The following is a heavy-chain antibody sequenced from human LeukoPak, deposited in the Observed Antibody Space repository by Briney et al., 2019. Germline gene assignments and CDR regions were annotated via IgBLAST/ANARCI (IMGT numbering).Heavy chain of an antibody. CDR2: INPNSGGT. J-gene: IGHJ5*02. V-gene: IGHV1-2*06. Sequence: ASVKVSCKASGYTFTGYYMHWVRQAPGQGLEWMGRINPNSGGTNYAQKFQGRVTMTRDTSISTAYMELSRLRSDDTAVYYCARDGLRIVRIVVVSQGWFDPWGQGTLVTVSS. D-gene: IGHD3-22*01. CDR3: ARDGLRIVRIVVVSQGWFDP. CDR1: GYTFTGYY.